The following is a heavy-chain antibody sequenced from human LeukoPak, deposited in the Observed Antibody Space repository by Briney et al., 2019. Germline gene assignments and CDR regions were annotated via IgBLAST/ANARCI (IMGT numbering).Heavy chain of an antibody. V-gene: IGHV3-23*01. CDR1: GFTFSSYA. CDR3: AKAPDRWVVVNYFDY. J-gene: IGHJ4*02. D-gene: IGHD3-22*01. Sequence: GSLRLSCAASGFTFSSYAMSWVRQAPGKGLEWVSAISGSGGSTYYADSVKGRFTISRDNSKNTLYLQMNSLRAEDTAVYYCAKAPDRWVVVNYFDYWGQGTLVTVSS. CDR2: ISGSGGST.